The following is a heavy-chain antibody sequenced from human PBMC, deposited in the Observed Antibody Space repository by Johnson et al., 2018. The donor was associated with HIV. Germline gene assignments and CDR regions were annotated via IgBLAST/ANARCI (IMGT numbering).Heavy chain of an antibody. V-gene: IGHV3-66*01. CDR3: ARACRDGYTCDAFDI. J-gene: IGHJ3*02. Sequence: VQLVESGGGFVKPGGSLRLSCAASGFTVSGNYMTWVRQAPGKGLEWVSVIFSGGSTYYAGFVKGRFTISRDNSKNTLYLQMNSLRAEDTAVYYCARACRDGYTCDAFDIWGQGTMVTVSS. CDR2: IFSGGST. CDR1: GFTVSGNY. D-gene: IGHD5-24*01.